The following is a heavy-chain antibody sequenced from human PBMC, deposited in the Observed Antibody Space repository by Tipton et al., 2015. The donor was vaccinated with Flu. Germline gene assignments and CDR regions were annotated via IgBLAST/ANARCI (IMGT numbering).Heavy chain of an antibody. CDR3: ARDQEYGSGSYDAFDI. D-gene: IGHD3-10*01. CDR2: ISWNSGSI. V-gene: IGHV3-9*01. CDR1: GFTFDDYA. J-gene: IGHJ3*02. Sequence: SLRLSCAASGFTFDDYAMHWVRQAPGKGLEWVSGISWNSGSIGYADSVKGRFTISRDNAKNSLYLQMNSLRAEDTAVYYCARDQEYGSGSYDAFDIWGQGTMVTVSS.